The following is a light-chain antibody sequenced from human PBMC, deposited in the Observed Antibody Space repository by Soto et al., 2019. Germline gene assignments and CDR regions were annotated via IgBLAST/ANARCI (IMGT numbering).Light chain of an antibody. Sequence: QSVLTQPASVSGSPGQSITISCTGTSSDVGGYNYVSWYQQHPGKAPKLMIYEVRNRPSGVSNRFSGSKSDNTASLTISGLQAEDEADYYCSSYTGSSTLVFGGGTKLNVL. V-gene: IGLV2-14*01. CDR2: EVR. CDR3: SSYTGSSTLV. CDR1: SSDVGGYNY. J-gene: IGLJ3*02.